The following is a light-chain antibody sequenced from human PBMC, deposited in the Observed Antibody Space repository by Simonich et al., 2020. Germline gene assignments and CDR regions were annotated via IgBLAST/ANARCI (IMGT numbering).Light chain of an antibody. J-gene: IGKJ1*01. CDR1: QSFSSN. CDR3: QQYNNWPPWT. Sequence: EIVMTQSPATLSVSPGERATLSCRASQSFSSNLAWYQQKPGQAPRLRIDGASTRATGIPARFSGSGSGTEFTLTISSLQSEDFAVYYCQQYNNWPPWTFGQGTKVEIK. V-gene: IGKV3-15*01. CDR2: GAS.